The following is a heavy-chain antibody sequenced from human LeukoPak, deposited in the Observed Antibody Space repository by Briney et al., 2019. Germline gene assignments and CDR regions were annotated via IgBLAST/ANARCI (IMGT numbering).Heavy chain of an antibody. J-gene: IGHJ5*02. CDR3: ASINRGIAVAGTGWFDP. CDR2: ISYDGSNK. Sequence: PGGSLRLSCAASGFTFSSYAMHWVRQAPGKGLEWVAVISYDGSNKYYADSVKGRFTISRDNSKNTLYLQMNSLRAEDTAVYYCASINRGIAVAGTGWFDPWGQGTLVTVSS. CDR1: GFTFSSYA. V-gene: IGHV3-30*04. D-gene: IGHD6-19*01.